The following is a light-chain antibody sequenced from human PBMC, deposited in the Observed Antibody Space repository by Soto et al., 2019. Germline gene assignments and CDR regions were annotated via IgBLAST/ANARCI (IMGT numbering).Light chain of an antibody. CDR3: QQYGSSPL. CDR2: GAS. J-gene: IGKJ3*01. CDR1: QSVSSSY. Sequence: EXVLTXXXXTLSLSPGERATLSCRASQSVSSSYLAWYQQKPGQAPRLLIYGASSRATGIPDRFSGSGSGTDFTLTISRLEPEDFAVYYCQQYGSSPLFGPGTKVDIK. V-gene: IGKV3-20*01.